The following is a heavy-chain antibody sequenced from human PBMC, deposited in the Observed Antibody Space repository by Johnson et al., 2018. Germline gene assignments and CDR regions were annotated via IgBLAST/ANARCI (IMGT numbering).Heavy chain of an antibody. D-gene: IGHD2-8*01. J-gene: IGHJ3*02. CDR1: GFTFSNAW. CDR2: IKSKTDGGTT. V-gene: IGHV3-15*07. CDR3: TTDCGIMVYADDAFDI. Sequence: QLVESGGGLVKPGGSLRLSCAASGFTFSNAWMNWVRQAPGKGLEWVGRIKSKTDGGTTDYAAPVKGRFTISRDDSKNTLYLQMNSLKTEDTAVYYCTTDCGIMVYADDAFDIWGQGTMVTVSS.